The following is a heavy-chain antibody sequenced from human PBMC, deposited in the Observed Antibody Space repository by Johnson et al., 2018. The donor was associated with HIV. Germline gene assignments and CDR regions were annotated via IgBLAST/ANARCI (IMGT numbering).Heavy chain of an antibody. J-gene: IGHJ3*02. CDR1: GFTFSNYG. V-gene: IGHV3-33*06. D-gene: IGHD3-9*01. CDR2: IWYDGSNK. CDR3: AKEAIDILIGHDAFDI. Sequence: QEQLVESGGGVVQPGRSLRLSCAASGFTFSNYGMHWVRQAPGKGLEWVAVIWYDGSNKYYGDSVKGRFTISRDNSKNTVYLQMNSLRAEDTAVYYCAKEAIDILIGHDAFDIWGQGTMVTVSS.